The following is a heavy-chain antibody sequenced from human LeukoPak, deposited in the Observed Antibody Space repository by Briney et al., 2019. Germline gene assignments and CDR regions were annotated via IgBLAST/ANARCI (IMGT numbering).Heavy chain of an antibody. CDR3: ARKLSGYSSGWYPDY. CDR2: IYPKNDKT. V-gene: IGHV1-8*01. D-gene: IGHD6-19*01. Sequence: GASVKVSCKASGYIFTSYDINWVRQAPGQGLECVGWIYPKNDKTGYAEKFQGRVTMTTDMSTNTAFMEMKNLTSDDTAVYFCARKLSGYSSGWYPDYWGQGTLVIVSS. J-gene: IGHJ4*02. CDR1: GYIFTSYD.